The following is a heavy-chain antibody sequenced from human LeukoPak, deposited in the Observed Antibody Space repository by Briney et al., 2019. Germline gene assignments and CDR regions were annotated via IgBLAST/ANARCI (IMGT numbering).Heavy chain of an antibody. J-gene: IGHJ1*01. D-gene: IGHD3-22*01. Sequence: SETLSLTCTVSGGSISSYYWSWIRQPPGKGLEWIGYIYYSGSTNYNPSLKSRVTISVDTSKNQFSLKLSSVTAADTAVYYCASNYDSSGYYYVAEYFQHRGQGTLVTVSS. CDR3: ASNYDSSGYYYVAEYFQH. CDR2: IYYSGST. CDR1: GGSISSYY. V-gene: IGHV4-59*01.